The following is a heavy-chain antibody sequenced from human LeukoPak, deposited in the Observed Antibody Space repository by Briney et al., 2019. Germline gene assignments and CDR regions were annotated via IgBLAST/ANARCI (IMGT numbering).Heavy chain of an antibody. J-gene: IGHJ3*02. V-gene: IGHV4-30-2*01. CDR1: GGSISSGGYY. CDR2: IYHSGST. D-gene: IGHD1-7*01. CDR3: AGSQGDITGTTPLAFDI. Sequence: SETLSLTCTVSGGSISSGGYYWSWIRQPPGKGLEWIGYIYHSGSTYYNPSLKSRVTISVDRSKNQFSLKLSSVTAADTAVYYCAGSQGDITGTTPLAFDIWGQGTMVTVSS.